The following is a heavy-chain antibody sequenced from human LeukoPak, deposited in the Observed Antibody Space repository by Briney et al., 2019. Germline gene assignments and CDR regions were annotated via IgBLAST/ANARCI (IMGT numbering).Heavy chain of an antibody. CDR3: ARDRPMYGSGSYYNYYYYYGMDV. CDR1: GYTFTGYY. J-gene: IGHJ6*02. D-gene: IGHD3-10*01. Sequence: ASVKVSCKASGYTFTGYYMHWVRQAPGQGLEWMGWINPNSGGTNYAQKFQGRVTMTRDTSISTAYMELSRLRSDDTAVYYCARDRPMYGSGSYYNYYYYYGMDVWGQRTTVTVSS. CDR2: INPNSGGT. V-gene: IGHV1-2*02.